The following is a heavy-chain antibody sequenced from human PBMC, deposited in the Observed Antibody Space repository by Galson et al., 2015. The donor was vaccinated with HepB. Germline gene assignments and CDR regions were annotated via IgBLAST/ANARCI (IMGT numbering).Heavy chain of an antibody. CDR1: GGSISTYY. Sequence: ETLSLTCSVSGGSISTYYWSWVRQPPGKGLEWIGYVYYSGSTNYNLSLKSRITISIDTSKNQFSLKLTSVTAADTAVYYCARDRRLSGTWYGMDVWGQGTTVTVSS. CDR3: ARDRRLSGTWYGMDV. J-gene: IGHJ6*02. CDR2: VYYSGST. D-gene: IGHD1-1*01. V-gene: IGHV4-59*01.